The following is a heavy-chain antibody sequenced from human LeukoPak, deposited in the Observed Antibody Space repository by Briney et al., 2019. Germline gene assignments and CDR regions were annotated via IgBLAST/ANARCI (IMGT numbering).Heavy chain of an antibody. CDR2: IHHSGST. J-gene: IGHJ4*02. V-gene: IGHV4-4*02. CDR3: ASHKDF. CDR1: GGSISSSNW. D-gene: IGHD2-15*01. Sequence: PSETLSLTCAVSGGSISSSNWWSWVRQPPGKGLEWIGEIHHSGSTNYNPSLKSRVTISVDTSKSQFSLKLSSVTAADTAVYYCASHKDFWGQGTLVTVSS.